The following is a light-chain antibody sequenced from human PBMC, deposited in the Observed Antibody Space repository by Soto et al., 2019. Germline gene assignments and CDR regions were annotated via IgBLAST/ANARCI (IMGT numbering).Light chain of an antibody. V-gene: IGKV3-20*01. Sequence: EIVLTQSPGTLSLSPGERATLSCRASQSVSSSYLAWYQQKPGQAPRLLIYGASSRDTGIPDRFSGSGSGTDFTLTISRREPEDVAVYYCQQYGRLLTFGGGTKVEIK. CDR1: QSVSSSY. J-gene: IGKJ4*01. CDR3: QQYGRLLT. CDR2: GAS.